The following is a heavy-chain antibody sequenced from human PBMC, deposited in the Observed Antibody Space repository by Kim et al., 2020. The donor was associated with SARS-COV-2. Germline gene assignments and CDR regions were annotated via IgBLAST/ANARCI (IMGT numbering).Heavy chain of an antibody. CDR1: GGSFSDYN. CDR2: INHSGST. V-gene: IGHV4-34*01. CDR3: ARGRAGVVPAPVLGLGPFYDYYAMDV. Sequence: SETLSLTCAVYGGSFSDYNWSWIRRPPGKGLEWIGEINHSGSTNVSPSLKSRITISVDTSKSQFSLTLKSMTATDTAVYYCARGRAGVVPAPVLGLGPFYDYYAMDVWGQGTPVAVSS. D-gene: IGHD2-2*01. J-gene: IGHJ6*02.